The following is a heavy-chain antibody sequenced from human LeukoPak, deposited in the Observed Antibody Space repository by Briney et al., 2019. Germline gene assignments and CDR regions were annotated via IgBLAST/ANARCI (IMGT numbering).Heavy chain of an antibody. D-gene: IGHD3-10*01. V-gene: IGHV4-59*08. CDR2: VSYSGST. J-gene: IGHJ5*02. CDR3: ARHRCITMVRGVIRNWFDP. Sequence: SETLSLTCTVSGGSISKYYWSWIRQPPGKGLEWIGYVSYSGSTNYNPSLKSRVTISVDTSKNQFSLKLSSVTAADTAVYYCARHRCITMVRGVIRNWFDPWGQGTLVAVSS. CDR1: GGSISKYY.